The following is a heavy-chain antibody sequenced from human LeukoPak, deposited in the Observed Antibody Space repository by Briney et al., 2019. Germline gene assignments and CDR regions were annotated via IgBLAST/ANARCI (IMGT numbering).Heavy chain of an antibody. J-gene: IGHJ4*02. CDR2: IEQDGSEK. Sequence: GGSLRLSCAASGFTFSSYAMSWVRQAPGKGLEWVANIEQDGSEKYYVDSVKGRFTISRDNAKNSLYLQMNSLRAEDTAEYYCARDEYLWSGYYPNQVFDYWGQGTLVTVSS. CDR1: GFTFSSYA. V-gene: IGHV3-7*01. CDR3: ARDEYLWSGYYPNQVFDY. D-gene: IGHD3-3*01.